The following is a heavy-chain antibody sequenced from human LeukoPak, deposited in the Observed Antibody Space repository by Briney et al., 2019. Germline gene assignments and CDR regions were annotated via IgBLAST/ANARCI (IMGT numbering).Heavy chain of an antibody. J-gene: IGHJ1*01. D-gene: IGHD4-17*01. CDR1: GFTFSSYW. Sequence: PGGSLRLSCAASGFTFSSYWMSWVRQAPGKGLEWVANIKQDGSEKYYVDSVKGRFTISRDNAKNSLYLQMNSLRAEDTAVYYCARVPGIDLETTVLPEYFQHWGQGTLVTVSS. V-gene: IGHV3-7*01. CDR3: ARVPGIDLETTVLPEYFQH. CDR2: IKQDGSEK.